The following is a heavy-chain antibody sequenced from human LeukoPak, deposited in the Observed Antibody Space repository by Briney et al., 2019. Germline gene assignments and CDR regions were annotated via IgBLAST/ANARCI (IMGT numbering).Heavy chain of an antibody. CDR3: ARSTDMGGGIPPKDFDY. J-gene: IGHJ4*02. V-gene: IGHV1-69*05. D-gene: IGHD1-26*01. CDR2: IIPIFGTA. Sequence: SSVKVSCKASGGTFSSYAISWVRQAPGQGLEWMGGIIPIFGTANYAQKFQGRVTITTDESTSTAYMELSSLRSEDTAVYYCARSTDMGGGIPPKDFDYWGQGTLVTVSS. CDR1: GGTFSSYA.